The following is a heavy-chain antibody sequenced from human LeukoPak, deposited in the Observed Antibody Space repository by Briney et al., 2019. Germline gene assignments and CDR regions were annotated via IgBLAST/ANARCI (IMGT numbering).Heavy chain of an antibody. V-gene: IGHV1-2*06. D-gene: IGHD2-15*01. CDR1: GSTVPGYY. J-gene: IGHJ4*02. CDR3: ARVEGCSGGSCYSFDY. Sequence: ASVKVSCKPSGSTVPGYYMLGVGPAPGQGLEWMGRINPNSGGTNYAQKCQGRVTMTRDTAISTAYMELSRLRSDDTAVYYCARVEGCSGGSCYSFDYWGQGTLVTVSS. CDR2: INPNSGGT.